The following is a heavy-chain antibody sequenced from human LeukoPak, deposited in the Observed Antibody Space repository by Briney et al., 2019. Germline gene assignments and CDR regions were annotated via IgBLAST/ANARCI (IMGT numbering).Heavy chain of an antibody. Sequence: SETLSLTCTVSGGSISSYYWSWIRQPPGKGLEWIEYIYYSGSTNYNPSLKSRVTISVDTSKNQFSLKLSSVTAADTAVYYCATQYSSSWYRWFDPWGQGTLVTVSS. CDR1: GGSISSYY. D-gene: IGHD6-13*01. J-gene: IGHJ5*02. V-gene: IGHV4-59*08. CDR2: IYYSGST. CDR3: ATQYSSSWYRWFDP.